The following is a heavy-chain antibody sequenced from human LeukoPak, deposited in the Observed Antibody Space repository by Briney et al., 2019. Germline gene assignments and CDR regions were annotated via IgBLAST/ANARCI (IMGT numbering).Heavy chain of an antibody. V-gene: IGHV3-30*18. Sequence: GGSLRLSCAASGFTFSSSYGIHWVRQAPGKGLEWVAVISHDGSYKYYADSVKGRFTISRDNSKNTLYLQMNSLRAEDTAVYYCAKGYSGYDYAFDIWGQGIMVTVSS. CDR2: ISHDGSYK. D-gene: IGHD5-12*01. J-gene: IGHJ3*02. CDR3: AKGYSGYDYAFDI. CDR1: GFTFSSSYG.